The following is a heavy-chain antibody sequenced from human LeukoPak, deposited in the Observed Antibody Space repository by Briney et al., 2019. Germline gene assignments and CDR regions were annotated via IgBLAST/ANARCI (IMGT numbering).Heavy chain of an antibody. Sequence: GGSLRLSCAASGFTFSSYSMNWVRQAPGKGLEWVSSISSSSSYIYYADSVKGRFTISRDNAKNSLYLQMNSLRVEDTAVYYCARDEGLWLPSDAFDIWGQGTMVTVSS. V-gene: IGHV3-21*01. D-gene: IGHD5-18*01. J-gene: IGHJ3*02. CDR3: ARDEGLWLPSDAFDI. CDR2: ISSSSSYI. CDR1: GFTFSSYS.